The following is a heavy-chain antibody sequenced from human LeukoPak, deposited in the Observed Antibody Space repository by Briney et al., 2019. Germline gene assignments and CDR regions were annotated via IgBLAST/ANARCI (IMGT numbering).Heavy chain of an antibody. CDR3: ARVSWNWNPFDY. CDR2: INPNSGGT. D-gene: IGHD1-1*01. Sequence: ASVKVSCKASGYTFTGYYMHWVRQAPGQGLEWMGWINPNSGGTNYAQKFQGRVTMTRDTSISTAYMELRRLRSDDTAVYYCARVSWNWNPFDYWGQGTLVTVSS. CDR1: GYTFTGYY. V-gene: IGHV1-2*02. J-gene: IGHJ4*02.